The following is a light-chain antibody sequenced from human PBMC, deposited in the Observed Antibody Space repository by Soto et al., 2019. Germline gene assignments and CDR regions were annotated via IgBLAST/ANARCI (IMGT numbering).Light chain of an antibody. CDR3: MQVLEPPLT. V-gene: IGKV2-28*01. J-gene: IGKJ4*01. CDR1: QSLLNSNGNNY. Sequence: DIVMTQSPLSLPVTPGEPASISCRSSQSLLNSNGNNYLDWYLQKPGQSPQLLIYLGSNRASGVPERFSGSGSGTDFTLKISRVEAEDVGVYYCMQVLEPPLTFGGGTKVEIK. CDR2: LGS.